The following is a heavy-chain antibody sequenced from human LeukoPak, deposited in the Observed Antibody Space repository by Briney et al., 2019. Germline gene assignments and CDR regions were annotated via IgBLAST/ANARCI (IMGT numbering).Heavy chain of an antibody. D-gene: IGHD2-15*01. V-gene: IGHV3-7*01. J-gene: IGHJ5*01. CDR2: IKQDGREK. Sequence: GGSLRLSCAASGFRFNTYWMSWVRQAPGKGLEWVANIKQDGREKYYVDSVKGRFTISRDNAKNSLYLQMNSLRAEDTAVYYCARGGDWYEFWGQGTLVTVSS. CDR3: ARGGDWYEF. CDR1: GFRFNTYW.